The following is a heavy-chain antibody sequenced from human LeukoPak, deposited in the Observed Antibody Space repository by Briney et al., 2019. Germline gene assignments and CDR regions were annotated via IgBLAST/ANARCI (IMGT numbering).Heavy chain of an antibody. CDR3: AKDTVSGTPYCFHY. V-gene: IGHV3-23*01. D-gene: IGHD6-19*01. CDR1: GFTFSSYA. J-gene: IGHJ4*02. Sequence: GGSLRLSCAASGFTFSSYAMAWVRQAPGKGLEWVSAISGGNTYYADSVKGRFTISRDNSKNTLYLQMNSLRAADTALYYCAKDTVSGTPYCFHYWGQGTLVTVSS. CDR2: ISGGNT.